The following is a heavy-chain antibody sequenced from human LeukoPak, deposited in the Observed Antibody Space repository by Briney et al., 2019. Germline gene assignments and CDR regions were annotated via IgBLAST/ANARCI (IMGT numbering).Heavy chain of an antibody. Sequence: GGSLRLSCAASGFTFSSYWMSWVRQAPGKGLEWVANIKQDGSQKYYVDSVKGRFTISRDNAKNSLYLQMNSLRAEDTAMYYCTCPSAAGPNCGQGTLVTVSS. CDR2: IKQDGSQK. D-gene: IGHD6-13*01. V-gene: IGHV3-7*03. CDR1: GFTFSSYW. CDR3: TCPSAAGPN. J-gene: IGHJ4*02.